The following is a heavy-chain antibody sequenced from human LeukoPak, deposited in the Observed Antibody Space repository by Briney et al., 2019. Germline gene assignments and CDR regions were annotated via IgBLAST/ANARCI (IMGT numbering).Heavy chain of an antibody. V-gene: IGHV4-34*01. CDR1: GGSFSGYY. CDR3: ARPRSMVRGVITPFDY. CDR2: INHSGST. Sequence: SETLSLTCAVYGGSFSGYYWSWIRQPPGKGLEWIGEINHSGSTNCNPSLKSRVTISVDTSKNQFSLKLSSVAAADTAVYYCARPRSMVRGVITPFDYWGQGTLVTVSS. J-gene: IGHJ4*02. D-gene: IGHD3-10*01.